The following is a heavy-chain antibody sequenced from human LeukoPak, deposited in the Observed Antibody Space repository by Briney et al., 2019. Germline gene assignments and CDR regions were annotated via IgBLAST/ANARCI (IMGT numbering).Heavy chain of an antibody. D-gene: IGHD3-22*01. CDR3: ARGHYDTSGYYHIDY. J-gene: IGHJ4*02. CDR2: INPNSGAT. Sequence: ASVTVSCKASGYTFTGYFMHWVRQAPGQGLEWMGWINPNSGATNYAQNFQGRVTMTRDTSISTAYMELRSDDTAVYYCARGHYDTSGYYHIDYWGQGTLVTVSS. V-gene: IGHV1-2*02. CDR1: GYTFTGYF.